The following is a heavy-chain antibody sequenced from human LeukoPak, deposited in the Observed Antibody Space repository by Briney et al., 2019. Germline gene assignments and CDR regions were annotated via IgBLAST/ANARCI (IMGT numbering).Heavy chain of an antibody. J-gene: IGHJ4*02. D-gene: IGHD3-10*01. CDR1: GFTFSSYG. CDR2: ISYDGSNK. CDR3: AKSRLWFGELPLFDY. V-gene: IGHV3-30*18. Sequence: PGGSLRLSCAASGFTFSSYGMHWVRQAPGKGLEWVAVISYDGSNKYYADSVKGRFTISRDNSKNTLYLQMNSLRAEDTAVYYCAKSRLWFGELPLFDYWGQGTLVTVSS.